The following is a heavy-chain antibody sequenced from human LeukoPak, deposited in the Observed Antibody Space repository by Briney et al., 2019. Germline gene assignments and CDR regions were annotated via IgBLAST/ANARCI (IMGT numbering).Heavy chain of an antibody. CDR3: ARPIRWFDP. Sequence: SETLSLTCAVYGGSFSGYYWSWIRQPPGKGLEWIGEINHSGSTNYNPSLKSRVTISVDTSKNQFSLKLSSVTAADTAVYYCARPIRWFDPWGQGTLVTVSS. V-gene: IGHV4-34*01. CDR2: INHSGST. CDR1: GGSFSGYY. J-gene: IGHJ5*02.